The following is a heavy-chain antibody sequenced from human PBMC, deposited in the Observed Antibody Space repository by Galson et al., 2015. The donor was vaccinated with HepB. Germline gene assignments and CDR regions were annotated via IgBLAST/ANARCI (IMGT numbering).Heavy chain of an antibody. CDR2: INPNSGGT. V-gene: IGHV1-2*04. J-gene: IGHJ6*02. CDR1: GYTFTGYY. CDR3: ARDTNPSPYYDFWSGQKYYYYGMDV. D-gene: IGHD3-3*01. Sequence: SVKVSCKASGYTFTGYYMHWVRQAPGQGLVWMGWINPNSGGTNYAQKFQGWVTMTRDTSISTAYMELSRLRSDDTAVYYCARDTNPSPYYDFWSGQKYYYYGMDVWGQGTTVTVSS.